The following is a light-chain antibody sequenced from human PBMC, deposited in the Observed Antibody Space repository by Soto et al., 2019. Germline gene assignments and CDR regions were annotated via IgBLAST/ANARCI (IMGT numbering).Light chain of an antibody. CDR3: QQSYSTPLT. CDR1: QSISSY. CDR2: AAS. Sequence: DIQMTHSPSSLSASVGDRVTITCRASQSISSYLNWYQQKPGKAPKLLIYAASSLQSGVPSRFSGSGSGTDFTLTISSLQPEDFATYYCQQSYSTPLTFGGGTRWISN. V-gene: IGKV1-39*01. J-gene: IGKJ4*01.